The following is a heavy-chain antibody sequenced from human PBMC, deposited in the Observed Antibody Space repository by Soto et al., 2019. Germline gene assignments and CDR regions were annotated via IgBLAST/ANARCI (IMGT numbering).Heavy chain of an antibody. J-gene: IGHJ6*02. CDR1: GGSIGSYY. V-gene: IGHV4-59*01. D-gene: IGHD6-13*01. CDR3: ARDRQLDSSVTSKNEYGMVA. Sequence: SETLSLTCTVSGGSIGSYYWSWVRQRPGKGLEWIGYIYYSGSTNYNPSLKSRVTISVDTSKNQFSLKLSSVTAADTAVYYCARDRQLDSSVTSKNEYGMVAWRQGTTITSP. CDR2: IYYSGST.